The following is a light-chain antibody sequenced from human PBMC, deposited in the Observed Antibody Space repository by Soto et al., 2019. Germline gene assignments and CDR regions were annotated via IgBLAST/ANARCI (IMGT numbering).Light chain of an antibody. V-gene: IGKV3-20*01. Sequence: EIVLTQSPGTLSLSPGERATLSCRASQSVSSSYLAWYQQKPGQAPRLLIYGASSRATGIPDRFSGSGSGTSITLTIRRLEPEDFAVYYCQQYGSSPWTFGQGTKVEIK. CDR2: GAS. CDR1: QSVSSSY. J-gene: IGKJ1*01. CDR3: QQYGSSPWT.